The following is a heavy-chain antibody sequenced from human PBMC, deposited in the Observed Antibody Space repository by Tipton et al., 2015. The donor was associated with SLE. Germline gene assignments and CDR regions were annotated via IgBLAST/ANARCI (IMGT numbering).Heavy chain of an antibody. CDR1: GGSISTHY. D-gene: IGHD6-19*01. CDR2: MYYGGRP. Sequence: GLVKPSETLSLTCTVSGGSISTHYWTWIRQPPGKGLEWIGNMYYGGRPYYNPSLKSRLTISVDTSKNQFSLNLISLTAADTAVYYCARGGVGAVATPFDYWGQGTLVTVSS. J-gene: IGHJ4*02. CDR3: ARGGVGAVATPFDY. V-gene: IGHV4-59*11.